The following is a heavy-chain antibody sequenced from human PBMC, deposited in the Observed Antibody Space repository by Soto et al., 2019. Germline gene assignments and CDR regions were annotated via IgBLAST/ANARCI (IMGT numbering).Heavy chain of an antibody. CDR2: IFPGDSDT. CDR3: AAGYTTGPDAFDI. Sequence: GESLKISCKGRGYNFANYWIGWVRQMPGKGLEWMGMIFPGDSDTKNSPPLQGQITMSVDKSDSSAYLQWRSLKASDTAMYYCAAGYTTGPDAFDIWGQGTMVTVSS. D-gene: IGHD6-13*01. J-gene: IGHJ3*02. CDR1: GYNFANYW. V-gene: IGHV5-51*01.